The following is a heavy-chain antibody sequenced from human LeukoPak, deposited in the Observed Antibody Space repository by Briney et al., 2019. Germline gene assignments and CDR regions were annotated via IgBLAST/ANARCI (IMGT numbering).Heavy chain of an antibody. D-gene: IGHD2-2*02. V-gene: IGHV3-33*01. J-gene: IGHJ6*02. Sequence: PGGSLRLSCAASGFTFSSYGMHWVRQAPGKGLEWVAVTWYDGSNKYYADSVKGRFTISRDNSKNTLYLQMNSLRAEDTAVYYCARDFGCSSTSCYTYYYYGMDVWGQGTTVTVSS. CDR3: ARDFGCSSTSCYTYYYYGMDV. CDR2: TWYDGSNK. CDR1: GFTFSSYG.